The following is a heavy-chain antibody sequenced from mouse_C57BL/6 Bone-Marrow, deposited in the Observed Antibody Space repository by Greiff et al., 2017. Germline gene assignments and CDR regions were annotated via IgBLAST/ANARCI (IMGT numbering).Heavy chain of an antibody. CDR2: IDPSDSYT. CDR1: GYTFTSYW. Sequence: QVQLQQPGAELVKPGASVKLSCKASGYTFTSYWMQWVKQRPGQSLEWIGEIDPSDSYTNYNQKFKGKATLTVDTSSSTAYMQLSSLTSEDSAVYYCARGAYWGQGTLVTVSA. V-gene: IGHV1-50*01. CDR3: ARGAY. J-gene: IGHJ3*01.